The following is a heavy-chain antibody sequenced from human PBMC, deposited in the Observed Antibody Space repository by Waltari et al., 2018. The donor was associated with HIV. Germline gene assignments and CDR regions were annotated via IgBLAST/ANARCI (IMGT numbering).Heavy chain of an antibody. Sequence: TNYNPTLKSRVTISVDTSKNQFSLKLSSVTAADTAVYYCARVGHCSGGSCYAFGIWGQGTMVTVSS. J-gene: IGHJ3*02. CDR3: ARVGHCSGGSCYAFGI. CDR2: T. D-gene: IGHD2-15*01. V-gene: IGHV4-59*01.